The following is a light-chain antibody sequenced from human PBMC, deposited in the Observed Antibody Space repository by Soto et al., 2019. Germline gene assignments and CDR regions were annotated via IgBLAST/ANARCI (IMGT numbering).Light chain of an antibody. Sequence: QSALTQPPSASGSPGQSVTISCTGTSSDVGGYNYVSWYQQHPGKAPKLMIYDVSKRPSGVSDHFSGSKSGNTASLTVSGLQAEDEADYYCSSYAGSSNLVFGGGTKLTVL. CDR3: SSYAGSSNLV. V-gene: IGLV2-8*01. CDR1: SSDVGGYNY. J-gene: IGLJ2*01. CDR2: DVS.